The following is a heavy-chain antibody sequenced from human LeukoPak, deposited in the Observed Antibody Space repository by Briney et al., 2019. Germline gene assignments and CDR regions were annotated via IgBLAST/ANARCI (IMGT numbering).Heavy chain of an antibody. Sequence: ASVKVSCKVSGYTLTELSMHWVRQAPGKGREWMGGFDPEDGETIYAQKFQGRVTMTGDTSTDTAYMELSSLRSEDTAVYYCASLIIAVAGTGLFDYWGQGTLVTVSS. D-gene: IGHD6-19*01. J-gene: IGHJ4*02. V-gene: IGHV1-24*01. CDR2: FDPEDGET. CDR3: ASLIIAVAGTGLFDY. CDR1: GYTLTELS.